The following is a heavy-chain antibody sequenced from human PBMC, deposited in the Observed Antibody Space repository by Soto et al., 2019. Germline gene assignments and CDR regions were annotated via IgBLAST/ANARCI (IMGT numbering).Heavy chain of an antibody. V-gene: IGHV4-34*01. CDR2: INHSGST. Sequence: QVQLQQWGAGLLKPSETLSLTCAVYGGPFSAYSWSWIRQPPGKGLEWIGDINHSGSTNYNPSLTSRVTISVATSKKQFSLKLSSVTAADSAVYYCARARTAAPRFDYWGQGTLVTVSS. CDR3: ARARTAAPRFDY. D-gene: IGHD6-13*01. J-gene: IGHJ4*02. CDR1: GGPFSAYS.